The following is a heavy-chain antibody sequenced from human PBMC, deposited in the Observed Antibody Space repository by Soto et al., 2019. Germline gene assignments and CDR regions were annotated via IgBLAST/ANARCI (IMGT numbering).Heavy chain of an antibody. Sequence: QVQLVESGGGVVQPGRSLRLSCAASGFPFTTYGMHWVREGPGKGLEWVAVISYDGSNKYYADSVKGRFTISRDNSKNTLYRQMTSLGPEDRALYYCVGGQYYFDYRGQGTLVTASS. D-gene: IGHD3-10*01. V-gene: IGHV3-30*03. CDR3: VGGQYYFDY. CDR2: ISYDGSNK. CDR1: GFPFTTYG. J-gene: IGHJ4*02.